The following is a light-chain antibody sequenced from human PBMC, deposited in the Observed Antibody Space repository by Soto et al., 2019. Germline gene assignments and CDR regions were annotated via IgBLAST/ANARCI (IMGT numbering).Light chain of an antibody. Sequence: DIVMTQSPLSLPVTPGEPASISCRSGQSLLYSNGYNYLDWYLQRPGQSPQLLIYLGSNRASGVPDMFSGSGSGTDFTLKISKVEAEDVGIYYCMQALSGRTFGQGTKVEIK. J-gene: IGKJ1*01. V-gene: IGKV2-28*01. CDR1: QSLLYSNGYNY. CDR2: LGS. CDR3: MQALSGRT.